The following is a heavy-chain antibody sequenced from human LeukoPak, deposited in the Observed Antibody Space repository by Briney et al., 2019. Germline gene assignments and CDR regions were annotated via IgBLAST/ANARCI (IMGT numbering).Heavy chain of an antibody. Sequence: ASVKVSCKVSGYTLTELSMHWVRQAPGKGLAWMGGFDPEDGETIYAQKFQGRVTMTEDTSTDTAYMELSSLRSEDTAVYYCATDVWVYSSSSLFDYWGQGTLVTVSS. CDR3: ATDVWVYSSSSLFDY. J-gene: IGHJ4*02. CDR1: GYTLTELS. D-gene: IGHD6-6*01. CDR2: FDPEDGET. V-gene: IGHV1-24*01.